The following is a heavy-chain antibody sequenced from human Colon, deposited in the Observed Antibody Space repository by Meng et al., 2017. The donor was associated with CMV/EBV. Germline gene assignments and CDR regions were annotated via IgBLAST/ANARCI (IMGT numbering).Heavy chain of an antibody. CDR2: IYYTGSV. CDR3: ARADPSIAMYYFDY. J-gene: IGHJ4*02. V-gene: IGHV4-59*13. CDR1: GGSISTYY. Sequence: GSLRLSCNVSGGSISTYYWTWIRQSPGKGLEWIGNIYYTGSVKYNPSLKSRLTISVDTAKNQFSLKLSSVTAADTAIYFCARADPSIAMYYFDYWGQGTLVPFSS. D-gene: IGHD3-16*01.